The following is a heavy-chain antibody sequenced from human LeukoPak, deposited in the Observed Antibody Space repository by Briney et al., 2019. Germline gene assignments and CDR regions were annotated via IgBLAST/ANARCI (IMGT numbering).Heavy chain of an antibody. Sequence: GASVKVSCTVSGYTLTELSMHWVRQAPGKGLEWMGGFDPEDGETIYAQKFQGRVTMTEDTSTDTAYMELSSLRSEDTAVYYCATVPPWGNWFDPWGQGTLVTVSS. CDR3: ATVPPWGNWFDP. J-gene: IGHJ5*02. CDR1: GYTLTELS. D-gene: IGHD3-16*01. V-gene: IGHV1-24*01. CDR2: FDPEDGET.